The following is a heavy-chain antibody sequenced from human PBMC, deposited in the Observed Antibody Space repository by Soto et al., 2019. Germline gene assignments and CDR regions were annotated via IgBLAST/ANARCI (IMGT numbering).Heavy chain of an antibody. CDR2: ILNDGSNR. J-gene: IGHJ6*02. V-gene: IGHV3-33*01. CDR3: ARDDEYSGNGMDV. CDR1: GFTFSNYG. Sequence: QVQLVESGGGVVQPGRSLRLSCAASGFTFSNYGMHGVRQAPGKGLEWVAVILNDGSNRYHADSVKDRFTISRDNSKNTLYLQMNSLRAEDTAVYYCARDDEYSGNGMDVWGQGITVTVS. D-gene: IGHD3-10*01.